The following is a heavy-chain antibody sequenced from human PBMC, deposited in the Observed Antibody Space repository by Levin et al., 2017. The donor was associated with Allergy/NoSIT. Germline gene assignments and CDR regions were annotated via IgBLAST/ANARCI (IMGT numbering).Heavy chain of an antibody. CDR3: VKSRRLALRFDAFDI. V-gene: IGHV5-51*01. CDR2: IYPSDSDT. J-gene: IGHJ3*02. D-gene: IGHD3-16*01. CDR1: GYTFSNYW. Sequence: VASVKVSCKGSGYTFSNYWIGWVRQMPGKGLEWMGIIYPSDSDTRYSPSFQGQVSISADKSISTAYLQWSSLKASDTAMYYCVKSRRLALRFDAFDIWGQGTKVTVSS.